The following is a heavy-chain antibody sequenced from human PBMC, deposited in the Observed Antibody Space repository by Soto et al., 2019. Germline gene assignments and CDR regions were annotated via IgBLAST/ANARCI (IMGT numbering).Heavy chain of an antibody. D-gene: IGHD2-2*01. CDR3: AKDLTRDYGYAYDY. J-gene: IGHJ4*02. Sequence: PGGSLRLSCAASGFTFDDYTMHWVRQAPGKGLEWVSLISWDGGSTYYADSVKGRFTISRDNSKNSLYLQMNSLRTEDTALYYCAKDLTRDYGYAYDYWGQGTLVTVSS. V-gene: IGHV3-43*01. CDR1: GFTFDDYT. CDR2: ISWDGGST.